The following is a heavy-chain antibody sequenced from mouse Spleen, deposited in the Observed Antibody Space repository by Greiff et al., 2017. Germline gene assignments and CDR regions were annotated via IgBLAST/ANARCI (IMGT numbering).Heavy chain of an antibody. J-gene: IGHJ4*01. CDR3: ARRQLGFYYAMDY. CDR2: ISYSGST. V-gene: IGHV3-8*01. Sequence: EVKLVESGPGLAKPSQTLSLTCSVTGYSITSDYWNWIRKFPGNKLEYMGYISYSGSTYYNPSLKSRISITRDTSKNQYYLQLNSVTTEDTATYYCARRQLGFYYAMDYWGQGTSVTVSS. CDR1: GYSITSDY. D-gene: IGHD3-2*01.